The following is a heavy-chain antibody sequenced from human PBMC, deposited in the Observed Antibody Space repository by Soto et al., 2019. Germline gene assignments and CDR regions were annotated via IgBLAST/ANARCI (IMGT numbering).Heavy chain of an antibody. Sequence: PGESLKISCKGSGYTFSSHWIDWVRQMPGKGLEWMGIIFPGDSETRYSPSFQGQVTISVDKSINTAYLQWSSLKASDTAMYFCVRHGAYFDYWGQGTLVTVSS. CDR2: IFPGDSET. D-gene: IGHD3-16*01. V-gene: IGHV5-51*01. CDR1: GYTFSSHW. J-gene: IGHJ4*02. CDR3: VRHGAYFDY.